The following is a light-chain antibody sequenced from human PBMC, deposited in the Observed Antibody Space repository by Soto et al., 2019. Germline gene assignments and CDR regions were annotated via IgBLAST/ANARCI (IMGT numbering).Light chain of an antibody. V-gene: IGKV1-33*01. CDR2: DAS. CDR1: QDISNY. J-gene: IGKJ4*01. CDR3: QQYDNLPLT. Sequence: TPMTQSPSSRSAPAGDRVTMTCQASQDISNYLNWYQQKPGKAPKLLIYDASNLETGVPSRFSGSGSGTDFTFTISSLQPEDIATYYCQQYDNLPLTFGGGTKVDIK.